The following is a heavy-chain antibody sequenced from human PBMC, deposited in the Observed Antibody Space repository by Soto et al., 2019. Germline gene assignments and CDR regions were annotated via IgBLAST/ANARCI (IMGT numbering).Heavy chain of an antibody. V-gene: IGHV3-30*03. CDR1: GFTFDDYA. CDR3: ARDRFLSPWFGESQPPKKTNWFDP. J-gene: IGHJ5*02. D-gene: IGHD3-10*01. CDR2: ISYDGSNK. Sequence: HPGGSLRLSCAASGFTFDDYAMHWVRQAPGKGLEWVAVISYDGSNKYYANSVKGRFTISRDNSKDTLYLQMGSLRAEDMAVYYCARDRFLSPWFGESQPPKKTNWFDPWGQGTLVTVSS.